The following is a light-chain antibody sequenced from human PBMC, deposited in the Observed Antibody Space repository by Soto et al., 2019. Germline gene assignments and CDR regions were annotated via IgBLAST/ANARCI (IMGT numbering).Light chain of an antibody. J-gene: IGKJ5*01. CDR3: QQLNSYPIT. CDR2: AAS. Sequence: DIQLTQSPSFLSASVGDRVTITCRASQDISRYLAWYQQKPGKAPKLLIYAASTLQSGVPSRFSGSGSGTEFTLKISSLQPVDFATYYCQQLNSYPITVGQGTRLEIK. V-gene: IGKV1-9*01. CDR1: QDISRY.